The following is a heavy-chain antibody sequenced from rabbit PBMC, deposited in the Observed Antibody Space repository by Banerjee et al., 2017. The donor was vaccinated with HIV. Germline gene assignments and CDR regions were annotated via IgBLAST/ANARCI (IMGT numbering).Heavy chain of an antibody. CDR3: ARGNNYAGDGYEM. D-gene: IGHD4-2*01. V-gene: IGHV1S40*01. CDR1: GFSFSGYYY. J-gene: IGHJ6*01. CDR2: IWLYSASST. Sequence: QSLEESGGGLVKPGGTLTLTCTASGFSFSGYYYLCWVRQAPGKGLEWIGCIWLYSASSTYYANWAKGRFTISKTSSTTVTLQVTSLTVADTATYFCARGNNYAGDGYEMWGPGTLVTVS.